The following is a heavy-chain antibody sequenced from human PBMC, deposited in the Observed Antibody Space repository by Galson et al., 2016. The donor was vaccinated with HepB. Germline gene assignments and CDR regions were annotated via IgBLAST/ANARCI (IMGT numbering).Heavy chain of an antibody. J-gene: IGHJ4*02. CDR1: GGSITSSDW. V-gene: IGHV4/OR15-8*01. CDR3: PRGELATGFDQ. CDR2: IHHNGRP. Sequence: ETLSLTCSVSGGSITSSDWWSWVRQPPGKGLEWIAEIHHNGRPNHRPSLKSRVTISVDKSRNQFSLKLRSVTAADTAMYYCPRGELATGFDQWGQGALVTVSS. D-gene: IGHD3-9*01.